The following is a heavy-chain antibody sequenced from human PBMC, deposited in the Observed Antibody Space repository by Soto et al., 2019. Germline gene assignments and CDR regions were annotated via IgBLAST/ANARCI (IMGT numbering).Heavy chain of an antibody. V-gene: IGHV1-18*01. CDR1: GDTFSNFG. CDR3: TKDPKFDDIYTGYSVNPL. D-gene: IGHD3-9*01. CDR2: ISPNSEKT. J-gene: IGHJ4*02. Sequence: GTSVKVSCKASGDTFSNFGISWVRQAPGEGLEWMGWISPNSEKTKIAQRFQGRVTMTTDISTSTSYLELRGLTSDDTAVYYCTKDPKFDDIYTGYSVNPLWGQGPPFT.